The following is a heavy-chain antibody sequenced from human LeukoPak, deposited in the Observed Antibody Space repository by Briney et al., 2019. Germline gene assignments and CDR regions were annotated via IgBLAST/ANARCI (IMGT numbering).Heavy chain of an antibody. D-gene: IGHD5-24*01. Sequence: GGSLRLSCAASGFTVSSNYMSWVRQAPGKGLEWVSIIYSGGSTFYADSVKGRFTISRDNSKNTLYLQMNSLRAEDTAVYYCARETRLRWTDYWGQGTLVTVSS. CDR1: GFTVSSNY. V-gene: IGHV3-53*01. J-gene: IGHJ4*02. CDR2: IYSGGST. CDR3: ARETRLRWTDY.